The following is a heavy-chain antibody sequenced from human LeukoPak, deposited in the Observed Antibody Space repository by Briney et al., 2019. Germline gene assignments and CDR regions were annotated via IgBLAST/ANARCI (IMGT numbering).Heavy chain of an antibody. CDR1: GFTFSSYG. D-gene: IGHD3-22*01. Sequence: GGSLRLSCAASGFTFSSYGMHWVRQAPGKGLEWVAFIRYDGSNKYYADSVKGRFTISRDNAKNSLYLQMDSLRAEDTAVYHCARGYYDTSGYPLFQHWGQGTLVTVSS. J-gene: IGHJ1*01. CDR3: ARGYYDTSGYPLFQH. V-gene: IGHV3-30*02. CDR2: IRYDGSNK.